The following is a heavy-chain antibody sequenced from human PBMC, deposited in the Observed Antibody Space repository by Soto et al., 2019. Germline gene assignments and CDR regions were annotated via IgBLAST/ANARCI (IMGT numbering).Heavy chain of an antibody. CDR1: GFTFSTYT. J-gene: IGHJ4*02. CDR2: VLQTGSST. Sequence: PGGSLRLSCAASGFTFSTYTMSWVRQPPGKGLEWVSAVLQTGSSTLYADSVKGRFTISRDNSKNTLYLQMNNLRAEDTAVYYCAKDFTPDGYWDFDYWGQGTLVTVSS. CDR3: AKDFTPDGYWDFDY. V-gene: IGHV3-23*01. D-gene: IGHD4-17*01.